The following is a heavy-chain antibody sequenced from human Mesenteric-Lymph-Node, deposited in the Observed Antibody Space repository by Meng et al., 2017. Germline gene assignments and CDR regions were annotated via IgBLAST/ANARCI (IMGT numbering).Heavy chain of an antibody. CDR1: GGSMSSTNW. V-gene: IGHV4-4*02. Sequence: QGQLRGSGPGLVKPSGTLSLTCAFSGGSMSSTNWWSWVRQPPGKGLEWIGEIYHSGSTNYNPSLKSRVSISVDKSKNQFSLKLSSVTAADTAMYYCARGGGCSSSSCDLDYWGQGVLVTVSS. J-gene: IGHJ4*02. CDR3: ARGGGCSSSSCDLDY. D-gene: IGHD2-2*01. CDR2: IYHSGST.